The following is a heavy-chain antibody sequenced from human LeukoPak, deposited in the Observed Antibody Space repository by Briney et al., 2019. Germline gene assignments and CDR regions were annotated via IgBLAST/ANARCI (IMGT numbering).Heavy chain of an antibody. CDR1: GGSISSFY. D-gene: IGHD3-22*01. CDR2: IYYSGST. J-gene: IGHJ4*02. Sequence: SETLSLTCTVSGGSISSFYWSWIRQPPGKGLEWIGYIYYSGSTNYNPSLKSRVTISVDTSKNQFSLKLSSVTAADTAVYYCARGESYYDSSGYRYFDYWGQGTLVTVSS. V-gene: IGHV4-59*01. CDR3: ARGESYYDSSGYRYFDY.